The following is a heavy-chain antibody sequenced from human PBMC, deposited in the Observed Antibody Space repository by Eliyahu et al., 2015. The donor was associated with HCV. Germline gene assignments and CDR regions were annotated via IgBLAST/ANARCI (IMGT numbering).Heavy chain of an antibody. CDR2: IKPDGSEK. CDR1: GFTFSSYW. J-gene: IGHJ3*02. D-gene: IGHD3-16*01. CDR3: TRDRLRLRIGGQETSDAFDI. Sequence: EVQLVESGGGLVQPGGSLRLSCVDSGFTFSSYWMTWVRQTPGKGLXWVANIKPDGSEKYYVDSVKGRFTISRDNAKNSLYLQMNSLRVEDTSIYYCTRDRLRLRIGGQETSDAFDIWGQGTMVTVSS. V-gene: IGHV3-7*01.